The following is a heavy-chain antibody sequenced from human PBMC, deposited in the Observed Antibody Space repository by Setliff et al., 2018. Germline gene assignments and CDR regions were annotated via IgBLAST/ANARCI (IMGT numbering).Heavy chain of an antibody. D-gene: IGHD2-15*01. V-gene: IGHV1-18*01. CDR1: GYIFTSYG. CDR2: ISSYNGKT. Sequence: GASVKVSCKASGYIFTSYGISWVRQAPGQGLEWMGWISSYNGKTNYAQKLQGRVTMTTDTSTSTAYMELRSLRSDDTAVYYCARDRRNIVVAVVNAAFDIWGQGTMVTVSS. J-gene: IGHJ3*02. CDR3: ARDRRNIVVAVVNAAFDI.